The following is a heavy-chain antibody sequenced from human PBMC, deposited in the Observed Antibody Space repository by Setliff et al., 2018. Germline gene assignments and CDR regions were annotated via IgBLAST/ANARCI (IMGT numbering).Heavy chain of an antibody. V-gene: IGHV4-59*11. D-gene: IGHD1-26*01. Sequence: SETLSLTCTVSGRPIRSHYWSWIRQPPGKGLEWIGYIYYSGSTNNNPSLKSRVTITVDTSKNQFSLKLRSVTAADPAVYYCARGAVVGVSDAFDIWGQGTMVTVSS. CDR3: ARGAVVGVSDAFDI. CDR1: GRPIRSHY. J-gene: IGHJ3*02. CDR2: IYYSGST.